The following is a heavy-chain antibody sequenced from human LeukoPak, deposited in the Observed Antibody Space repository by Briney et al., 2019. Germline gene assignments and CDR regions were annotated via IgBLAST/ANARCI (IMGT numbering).Heavy chain of an antibody. J-gene: IGHJ4*02. Sequence: SETLSLTCAVYGGSFSGYYWSWIRQPPGKGLEWIGEINHSGSTNYNPSLKSRVTISVDTSKNQFSLKLSSVTAADTAVYYCARAAREMATTPDFDYWGQGTLVTVSS. D-gene: IGHD5-24*01. CDR3: ARAAREMATTPDFDY. CDR1: GGSFSGYY. CDR2: INHSGST. V-gene: IGHV4-34*01.